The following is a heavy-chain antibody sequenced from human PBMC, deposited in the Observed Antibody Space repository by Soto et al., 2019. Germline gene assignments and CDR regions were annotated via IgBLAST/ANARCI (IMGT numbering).Heavy chain of an antibody. V-gene: IGHV5-51*01. CDR1: GYSFTSYW. Sequence: VESLKISCKGSGYSFTSYWIGWVRQMPGKGLEWMGIIYPGDSDTRYSRSFQGQVTISADKSISTAYLQWSSLKASDTAMYYCARTSAAGKYYYGMDVWGQGTTVTVSS. CDR3: ARTSAAGKYYYGMDV. D-gene: IGHD6-13*01. CDR2: IYPGDSDT. J-gene: IGHJ6*02.